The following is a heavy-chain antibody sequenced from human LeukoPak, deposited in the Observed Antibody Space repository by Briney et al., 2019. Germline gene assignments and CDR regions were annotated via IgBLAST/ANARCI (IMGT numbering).Heavy chain of an antibody. CDR1: GFTFSSYG. CDR2: IWYDGSNK. Sequence: GRSLRLSCAASGFTFSSYGIHWVRQAPGKGLEWVAVIWYDGSNKYYADSVKGRFTISRDNSKNTLYLQMNSLRAEDTAVYFCAKRGVVIRVILVGFHKEAYYFDSWGQGALVTVSS. V-gene: IGHV3-33*06. J-gene: IGHJ4*02. CDR3: AKRGVVIRVILVGFHKEAYYFDS. D-gene: IGHD3-22*01.